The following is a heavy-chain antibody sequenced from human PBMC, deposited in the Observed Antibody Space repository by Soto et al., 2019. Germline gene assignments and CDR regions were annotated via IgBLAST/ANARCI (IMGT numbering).Heavy chain of an antibody. CDR1: GGSISSGDW. J-gene: IGHJ4*02. D-gene: IGHD2-15*01. CDR3: ARNCAGYCLSY. V-gene: IGHV4-4*02. CDR2: MSQSGST. Sequence: QVQLQESGPGLVKPSGTLSLTCAVSGGSISSGDWWSWVRQPPGKGLEWIGEMSQSGSTNYNPSLQSRVTISVDKSKNQFSLRLTSVTAADTAVYYCARNCAGYCLSYWGQGTLVTVSS.